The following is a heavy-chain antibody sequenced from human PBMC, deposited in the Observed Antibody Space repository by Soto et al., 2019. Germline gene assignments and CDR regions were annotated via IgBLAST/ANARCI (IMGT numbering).Heavy chain of an antibody. CDR3: ARPGAVPGHYYCCYGMDV. Sequence: PSQTRSLKCSISRHRPLSNTAFWNWIRQSPTRGLDWLGRTYYRSKWYNDYAVSVKSRITTDPVTSKNQFSLKLNYVTPEDTAVYYCARPGAVPGHYYCCYGMDVWGQGTTVTVSS. D-gene: IGHD1-26*01. CDR2: TYYRSKWYN. CDR1: RHRPLSNTAF. J-gene: IGHJ6*02. V-gene: IGHV6-1*01.